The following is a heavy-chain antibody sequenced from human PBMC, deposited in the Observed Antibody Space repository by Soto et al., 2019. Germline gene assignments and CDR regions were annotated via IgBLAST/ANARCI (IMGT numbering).Heavy chain of an antibody. CDR1: GGSISSSNW. J-gene: IGHJ6*02. D-gene: IGHD5-12*01. V-gene: IGHV4-4*02. CDR2: IYHSGST. Sequence: TSETLSLTCAVSGGSISSSNWWSWVRQPPGKGLEWIGEIYHSGSTNYNPSLKSRVTISVDKSKNQFSLKLSSVTAADTAVYYCARDLEMATIIDYYYGMDVWGQGTTVTVSS. CDR3: ARDLEMATIIDYYYGMDV.